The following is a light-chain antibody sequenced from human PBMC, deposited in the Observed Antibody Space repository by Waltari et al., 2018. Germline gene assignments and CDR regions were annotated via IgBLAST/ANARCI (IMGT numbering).Light chain of an antibody. V-gene: IGLV8-61*01. J-gene: IGLJ3*02. CDR2: NTN. CDR1: SGSVSTIYY. CDR3: VLYMGSGFWV. Sequence: QTVVTQASSFSVSPGGTIPPTCGLSSGSVSTIYYPSWYQQTPGQAPRTLIYNTNTRSSGVPDRFSGSILGNKAALTITGAQADDESDYYCVLYMGSGFWVFGGGTKLTVV.